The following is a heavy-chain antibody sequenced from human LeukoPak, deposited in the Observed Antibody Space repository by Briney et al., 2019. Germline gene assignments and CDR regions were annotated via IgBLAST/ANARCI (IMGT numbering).Heavy chain of an antibody. CDR3: PRDMRFGELLPTSIFDY. CDR1: GFIFSSYA. J-gene: IGHJ4*02. Sequence: GRSLRLSCAASGFIFSSYAMHWVRQAPGKGLEWVAGISHDGSNKYYADSVKGRFTISRDNSKNTLYLQMNSLRAEDTAVYYCPRDMRFGELLPTSIFDYWGQGTLVTVSS. V-gene: IGHV3-30-3*01. CDR2: ISHDGSNK. D-gene: IGHD3-10*01.